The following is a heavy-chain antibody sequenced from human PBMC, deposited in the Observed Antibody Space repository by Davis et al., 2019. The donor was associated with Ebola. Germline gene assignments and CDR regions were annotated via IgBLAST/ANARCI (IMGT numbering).Heavy chain of an antibody. V-gene: IGHV1-18*04. CDR2: ISAYNGNT. D-gene: IGHD3-10*01. CDR3: ARALFALDS. Sequence: ASVKVSCKASGYTFTSYGISWVRQAPGQGLEWMGWISAYNGNTNYAQKLQGRVTMTTDTSITTAYMELSSLSPDDTALYYCARALFALDSWGQGSLVTVSS. J-gene: IGHJ4*02. CDR1: GYTFTSYG.